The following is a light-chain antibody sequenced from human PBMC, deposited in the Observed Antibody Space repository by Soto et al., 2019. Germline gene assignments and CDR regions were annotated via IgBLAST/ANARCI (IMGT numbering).Light chain of an antibody. CDR3: SSSTGGNTTVV. CDR2: DVS. Sequence: QSVLTQPASVSGSPGQSITISCTGTSSDVGGYNYVSWYQQHPGKAPNLIIFDVSNRPSGVSNRFSGSTSGNSASLTISGVQAEDEADYYCSSSTGGNTTVVFGGGTKLTVL. V-gene: IGLV2-14*01. CDR1: SSDVGGYNY. J-gene: IGLJ2*01.